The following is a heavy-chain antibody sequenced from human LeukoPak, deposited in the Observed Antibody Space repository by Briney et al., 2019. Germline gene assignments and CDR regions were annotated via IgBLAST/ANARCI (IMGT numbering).Heavy chain of an antibody. Sequence: GGSLRLSCAASGFTFNSYAMSWVRQVPGKGLEWVSAISGGGGSTYHADSVKGRFTISRDNSKNTLYLQMNSLRAEDTAVYYCAKDRGYYYDSSGYYYFDYWGQGTLVTVSS. CDR3: AKDRGYYYDSSGYYYFDY. D-gene: IGHD3-22*01. CDR1: GFTFNSYA. V-gene: IGHV3-23*01. J-gene: IGHJ4*02. CDR2: ISGGGGST.